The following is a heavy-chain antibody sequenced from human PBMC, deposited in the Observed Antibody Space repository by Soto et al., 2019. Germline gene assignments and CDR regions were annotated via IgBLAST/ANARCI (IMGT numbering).Heavy chain of an antibody. CDR2: IIPIFGTA. J-gene: IGHJ6*02. Sequence: RASVKVSCKASGGTFSSYAISWVRQAPGQGLEWMGGIIPIFGTANYAQKFQGRVTITADESTSTAYMELSSLRSEDTAVYYCASKRDLAARIPYYYYGMDVWGQGTTVTVSS. D-gene: IGHD6-6*01. CDR3: ASKRDLAARIPYYYYGMDV. V-gene: IGHV1-69*13. CDR1: GGTFSSYA.